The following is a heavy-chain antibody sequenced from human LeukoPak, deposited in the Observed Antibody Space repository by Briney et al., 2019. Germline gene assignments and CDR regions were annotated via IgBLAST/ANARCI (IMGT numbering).Heavy chain of an antibody. D-gene: IGHD3-10*01. CDR3: ARGHPGGWYYYGSGTSLDY. CDR1: GGSFSGYY. Sequence: SETLSLTCAVYGGSFSGYYWSWIRQPPGKGLEWIGQINHSGSTNYNPSLKSRVTISVDTSKNQFSLKLSSVTAADTAVYYCARGHPGGWYYYGSGTSLDYWGQGTLVTVSS. V-gene: IGHV4-34*01. CDR2: INHSGST. J-gene: IGHJ4*02.